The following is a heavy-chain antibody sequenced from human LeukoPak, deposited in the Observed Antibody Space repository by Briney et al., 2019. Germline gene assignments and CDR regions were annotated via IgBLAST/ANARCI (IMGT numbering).Heavy chain of an antibody. CDR2: INHSGST. Sequence: SETLSLTCAVYGGSFSGYYWSWIRQPPGKGLEWIGEINHSGSTNYNPSLKSRVTISVDTSKNQFSLKLSSVTAADPAVYYCARGGIVVVVAATSFDIWGQGTMVTVSS. CDR1: GGSFSGYY. V-gene: IGHV4-34*01. CDR3: ARGGIVVVVAATSFDI. J-gene: IGHJ3*02. D-gene: IGHD2-15*01.